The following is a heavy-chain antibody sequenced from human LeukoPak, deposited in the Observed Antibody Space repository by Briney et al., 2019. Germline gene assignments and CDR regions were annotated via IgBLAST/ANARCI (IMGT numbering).Heavy chain of an antibody. CDR3: ARSSRYDIWTGYPY. J-gene: IGHJ4*02. Sequence: GASVKVSCKASGYTFTDYYMHWVRQAPGQGLEWMGWINPNSGGTNYAQKFQGRVTMTRDTSISTAYMELSRLRSDDTAVYYCARSSRYDIWTGYPYWGQGTLVTVSP. CDR2: INPNSGGT. D-gene: IGHD3-9*01. V-gene: IGHV1-2*02. CDR1: GYTFTDYY.